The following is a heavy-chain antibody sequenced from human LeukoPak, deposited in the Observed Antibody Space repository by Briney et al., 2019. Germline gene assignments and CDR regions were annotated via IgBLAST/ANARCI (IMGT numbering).Heavy chain of an antibody. CDR1: GYSFTNYW. D-gene: IGHD3-16*01. CDR2: IYPGDSDT. J-gene: IGHJ3*02. V-gene: IGHV5-51*01. Sequence: GESLKISCKGSGYSFTNYWIGWVRQMPGKGLEWMGIIYPGDSDTRYSPSFQGQVTFSADKSISTAYLLWSSLKASDSAMYFCARQEVRLDALDIWGQGTMVAVSS. CDR3: ARQEVRLDALDI.